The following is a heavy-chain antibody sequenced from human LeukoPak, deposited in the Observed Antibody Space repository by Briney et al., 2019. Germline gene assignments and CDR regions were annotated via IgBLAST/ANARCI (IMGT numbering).Heavy chain of an antibody. J-gene: IGHJ5*02. CDR3: AKGLPGYSNTWNDH. CDR2: TNSDGSLP. V-gene: IGHV3-74*01. D-gene: IGHD6-13*01. CDR1: GFTFSRYW. Sequence: GGCLRLSCAASGFTFSRYWMHWVRQAPGKGLVWVSRTNSDGSLPSYADSVKGRFTISRDNAKYTLYLQMNSLGVEDTAIYYCAKGLPGYSNTWNDHWGQGTLVTVSS.